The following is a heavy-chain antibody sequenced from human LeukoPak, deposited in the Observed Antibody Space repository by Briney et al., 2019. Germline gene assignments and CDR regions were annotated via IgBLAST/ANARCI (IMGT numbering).Heavy chain of an antibody. CDR3: AREETMIVVGSYYFDY. D-gene: IGHD3-22*01. Sequence: GSLRLSCAASGFTFSSYSMNWVRQAPGKGLEWVSYISSSSSTIYYADSVKGRFTISRDNAKNSLYLQMNSLRAEDTAVYYCAREETMIVVGSYYFDYWGQGTLVTVSS. V-gene: IGHV3-48*04. J-gene: IGHJ4*02. CDR1: GFTFSSYS. CDR2: ISSSSSTI.